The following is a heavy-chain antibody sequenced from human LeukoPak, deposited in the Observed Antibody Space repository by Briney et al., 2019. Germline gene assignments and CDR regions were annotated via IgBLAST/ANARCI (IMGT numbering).Heavy chain of an antibody. CDR3: ARDIIVVVPAVRREAWFDP. V-gene: IGHV4-34*01. Sequence: SETLSLTCAVYGGSFSGYYWSWIRQPPGKGLEWIGEINHSGSTNYNPSLKSRVTISVDTSKNQFSLKLSSVTAADTAVYYCARDIIVVVPAVRREAWFDPLGQGTLVTVSS. J-gene: IGHJ5*01. D-gene: IGHD2-2*01. CDR1: GGSFSGYY. CDR2: INHSGST.